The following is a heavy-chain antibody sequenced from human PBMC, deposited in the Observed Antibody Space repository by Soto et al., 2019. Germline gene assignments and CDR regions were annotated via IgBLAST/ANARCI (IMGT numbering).Heavy chain of an antibody. CDR1: GYIFTSYS. J-gene: IGHJ4*02. CDR2: INHSGGSK. D-gene: IGHD3-22*01. CDR3: ARDRDGGGSFDY. Sequence: ASVKVSCKASGYIFTSYSMHWVRQAPGQGLEWMGIINHSGGSKSYAQKLQGRVTMTRDTSTSTVYMELSSLRSEDTAVYYCARDRDGGGSFDYWGQGTLVTVSS. V-gene: IGHV1-46*01.